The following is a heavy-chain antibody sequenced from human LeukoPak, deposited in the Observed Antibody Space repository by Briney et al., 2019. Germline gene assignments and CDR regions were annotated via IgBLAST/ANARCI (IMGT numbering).Heavy chain of an antibody. Sequence: GGSLRLSCAASGFTFSTYAMHWVRQGPGRGLEWVAVISYDGSNKYYADSVKGRFTISRDNSKNTLYLQMSSLSAEDTAVYYCARTTTPHYYGSGSYALGYWGQGTLVTVPS. D-gene: IGHD3-10*01. CDR2: ISYDGSNK. J-gene: IGHJ4*02. CDR3: ARTTTPHYYGSGSYALGY. CDR1: GFTFSTYA. V-gene: IGHV3-30-3*01.